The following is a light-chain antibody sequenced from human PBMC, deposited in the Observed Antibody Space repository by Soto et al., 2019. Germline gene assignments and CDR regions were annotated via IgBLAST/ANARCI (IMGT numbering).Light chain of an antibody. Sequence: SYELTQPPSVSVAPGQTARITCGGEDIGSKGVHWYQQKPGQAPVVVVYDDSDRPSGIPERFSGSNSGNTATLTISWVEAGDEADYYCQVWDAGSVFGGGTKLTVL. V-gene: IGLV3-21*02. CDR2: DDS. CDR1: DIGSKG. CDR3: QVWDAGSV. J-gene: IGLJ3*02.